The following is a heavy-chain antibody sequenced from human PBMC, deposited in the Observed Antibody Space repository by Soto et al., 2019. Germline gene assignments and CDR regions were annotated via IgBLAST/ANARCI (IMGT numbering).Heavy chain of an antibody. Sequence: LRLSCGASGFTFSDHFLDLVRQTPGKGLEWVSSISSSSYIYYADSVKGRFTISRDNAKNSLYLQMNSLRAEDTAVYYCARDDVHCSGGSCYSDYGMDVWGQGTTVTVSS. CDR2: ISSSSYI. J-gene: IGHJ6*02. V-gene: IGHV3-21*01. D-gene: IGHD2-15*01. CDR1: GFTFSDHF. CDR3: ARDDVHCSGGSCYSDYGMDV.